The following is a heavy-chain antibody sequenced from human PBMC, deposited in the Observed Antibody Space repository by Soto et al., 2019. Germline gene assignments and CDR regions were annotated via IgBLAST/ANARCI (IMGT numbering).Heavy chain of an antibody. Sequence: QVPLVQSGAEVKKPGSSVKVSCKASGGIFSTYAISWLRQAPGQGLEWMGGIIPIFGTPNYAQRFQGRVTITADESTSTAYMELSRLRSEDTAIYSCARDRDDYGSGNYYNRIDFWGQGTLVTVSS. CDR2: IIPIFGTP. CDR3: ARDRDDYGSGNYYNRIDF. J-gene: IGHJ4*02. D-gene: IGHD3-10*01. CDR1: GGIFSTYA. V-gene: IGHV1-69*01.